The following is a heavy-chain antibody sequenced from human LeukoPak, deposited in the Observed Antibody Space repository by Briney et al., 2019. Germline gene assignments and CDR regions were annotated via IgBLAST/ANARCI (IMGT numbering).Heavy chain of an antibody. J-gene: IGHJ4*02. V-gene: IGHV3-7*03. CDR2: IKKDGSEQ. CDR1: GFSFSTYW. Sequence: GGSLRLSCAASGFSFSTYWMSWVRHVPGKGLEWVANIKKDGSEQYYVDSVKGRFTISRDNAKNSLYLQMNSLRAEDTAIYYCAREGLENYSSGTPYLDFWGQGTLVTVSS. CDR3: AREGLENYSSGTPYLDF. D-gene: IGHD3-10*01.